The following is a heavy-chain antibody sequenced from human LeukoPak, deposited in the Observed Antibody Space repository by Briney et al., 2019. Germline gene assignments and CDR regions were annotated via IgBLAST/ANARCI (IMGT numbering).Heavy chain of an antibody. CDR3: ARLGSVWPDY. Sequence: ASVKVSCKASGYTFTSYYIHWVRQAPGQGHEWVGIINPNGGGTRYADNFQGRVTMTSGTSGSTVYMELRSLRSEDTAVYYCARLGSVWPDYSGQGCLVTVSS. CDR1: GYTFTSYY. V-gene: IGHV1-46*01. CDR2: INPNGGGT. J-gene: IGHJ4*02. D-gene: IGHD3-10*01.